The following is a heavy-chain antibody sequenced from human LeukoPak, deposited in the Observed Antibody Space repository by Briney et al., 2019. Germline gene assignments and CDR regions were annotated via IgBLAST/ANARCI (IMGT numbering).Heavy chain of an antibody. CDR3: ARWGDFDPSSAFDI. V-gene: IGHV7-4-1*02. D-gene: IGHD3-9*01. CDR2: INTNTGNP. J-gene: IGHJ3*02. Sequence: GSSVKVFCKASGGTFSGHAISWVRQAPGQGLEWMGWINTNTGNPTYAQGFTGRFVFSLDTSVSTAYLQISSLKAEDTAVYYCARWGDFDPSSAFDIWGQGTMVTVSS. CDR1: GGTFSGHA.